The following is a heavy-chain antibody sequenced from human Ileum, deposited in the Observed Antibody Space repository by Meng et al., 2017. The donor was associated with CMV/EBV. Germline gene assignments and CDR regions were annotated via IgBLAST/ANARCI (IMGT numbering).Heavy chain of an antibody. J-gene: IGHJ5*01. CDR1: GFTFTTYD. CDR3: AKKGTTLSPANWFDS. V-gene: IGHV3-23*01. D-gene: IGHD4-11*01. CDR2: INNGADRT. Sequence: GGSLRPSCAASGFTFTTYDMTWVRQAPGKGLEWISSINNGADRTYYAESVRGRFTISRDNSKNTLNLQMNSLRAEDTAVYYCAKKGTTLSPANWFDSWGQGTLVTVSS.